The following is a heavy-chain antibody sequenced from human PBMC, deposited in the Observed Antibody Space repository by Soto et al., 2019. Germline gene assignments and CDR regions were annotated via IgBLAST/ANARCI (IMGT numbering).Heavy chain of an antibody. CDR2: TTGNGGST. CDR3: AKGGAI. Sequence: EIQLLESGGGLVQPGGSLRLSCTASGFAFSTYAMTWLRQAPGKGLEWVSATTGNGGSTYYADSVRGRFTISRDNSKNTLFLQMNSLRADETAVYFCAKGGAIWGKGTTVTVSS. V-gene: IGHV3-23*01. D-gene: IGHD3-10*01. CDR1: GFAFSTYA. J-gene: IGHJ6*03.